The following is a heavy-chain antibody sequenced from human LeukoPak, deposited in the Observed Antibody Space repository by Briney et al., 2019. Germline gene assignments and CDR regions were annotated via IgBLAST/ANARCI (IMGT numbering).Heavy chain of an antibody. CDR2: ISGSGGST. Sequence: QPGGSLRLSCAASGFTFSSYAMSWVRQAPGKGLEWVSAISGSGGSTYYADSVKGRFTISRDNSKNTLYLQMNSLRAEDTAVYYSAKDGVVVPAASPFDYWGQGTLVTVSS. D-gene: IGHD2-2*01. V-gene: IGHV3-23*01. J-gene: IGHJ4*02. CDR3: AKDGVVVPAASPFDY. CDR1: GFTFSSYA.